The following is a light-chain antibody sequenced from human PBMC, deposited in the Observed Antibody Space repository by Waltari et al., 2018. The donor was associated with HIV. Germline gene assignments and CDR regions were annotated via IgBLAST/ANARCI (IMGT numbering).Light chain of an antibody. CDR3: YSAADNIWV. V-gene: IGLV3-27*01. CDR1: FLAKKY. J-gene: IGLJ3*02. CDR2: KDT. Sequence: SYELTQPSSLSVSPGRTARITCSGVFLAKKYARWFQQKPGQAPVLVIYKDTERPSGIPERFSGSSSGTTVTLTISGAQAEDEADYQCYSAADNIWVFGGGTKLTVL.